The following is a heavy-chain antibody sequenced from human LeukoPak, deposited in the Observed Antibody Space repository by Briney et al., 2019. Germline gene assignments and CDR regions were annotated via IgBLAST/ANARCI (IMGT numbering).Heavy chain of an antibody. CDR1: GGSFSGHY. Sequence: SETLSLTCAVYGGSFSGHYWSWIRQSPGKGLEWIGETYHSGSTNHNPSLKSRVTISLDTSKNQFSLKLSSVTAADTAVYYCAGNYYGSGSYYSEDRYWGQGTLVTVSS. V-gene: IGHV4-34*01. J-gene: IGHJ4*02. CDR3: AGNYYGSGSYYSEDRY. D-gene: IGHD3-10*01. CDR2: TYHSGST.